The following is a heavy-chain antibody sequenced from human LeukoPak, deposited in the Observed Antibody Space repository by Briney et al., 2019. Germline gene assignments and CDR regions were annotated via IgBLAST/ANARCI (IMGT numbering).Heavy chain of an antibody. D-gene: IGHD5-12*01. J-gene: IGHJ3*02. Sequence: SETLSLTCAVYGGSFSGYYWSWTRQPPGKGLEWIGEINHSGSTNYNPSLKSRVTISVDTSKNQFSLKLSSVTAADTAVYYCARLSGYDAFDIWGQGTMVTVSS. V-gene: IGHV4-34*01. CDR1: GGSFSGYY. CDR2: INHSGST. CDR3: ARLSGYDAFDI.